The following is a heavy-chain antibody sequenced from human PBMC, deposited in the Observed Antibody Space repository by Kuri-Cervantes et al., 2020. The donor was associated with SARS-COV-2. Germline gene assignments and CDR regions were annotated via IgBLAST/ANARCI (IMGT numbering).Heavy chain of an antibody. D-gene: IGHD6-19*01. CDR2: IYYSGST. V-gene: IGHV4-39*07. Sequence: SETLSLTCTVSGGSISSSSYYWGWTRQPPGKGLEWIGSIYYSGSTYYNPSLKSRVTISVDTSKNQFSLKLSSVTAADTAVYYCARAPADSSGWYYYYYYYMDVWGKGTTVTVSS. J-gene: IGHJ6*03. CDR3: ARAPADSSGWYYYYYYYMDV. CDR1: GGSISSSSYY.